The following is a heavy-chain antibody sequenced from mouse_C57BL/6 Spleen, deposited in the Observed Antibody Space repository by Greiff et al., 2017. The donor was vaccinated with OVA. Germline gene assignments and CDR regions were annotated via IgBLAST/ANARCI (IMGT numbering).Heavy chain of an antibody. J-gene: IGHJ1*03. CDR2: ISYDGSN. V-gene: IGHV3-6*01. Sequence: DVKLVESGPGLVKPSQSLSLTCSVTGYSITSGYYWNWIRQFPGNKLEWMGYISYDGSNNYNPSLKNRISITRDTSKNQFFLKLNSVTTEDTATYYCAREGGGWYFDVWGTGTTVTVSS. CDR3: AREGGGWYFDV. CDR1: GYSITSGYY.